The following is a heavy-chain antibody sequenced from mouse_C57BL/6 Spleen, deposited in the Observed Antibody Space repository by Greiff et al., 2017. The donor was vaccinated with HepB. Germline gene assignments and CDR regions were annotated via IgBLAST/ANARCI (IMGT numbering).Heavy chain of an antibody. CDR3: GRGEGYDGFFAY. CDR1: GYTFTSYW. Sequence: VQLQQPGAELVRPGSSVKLSCKASGYTFTSYWMDWVKQRPGQGLEWIGNIYPSDSETHYNQKFKDKATLTVDKSSSTAYMQLSSLTSEDSAVYYCGRGEGYDGFFAYWGQGTLVTVSA. J-gene: IGHJ3*01. CDR2: IYPSDSET. V-gene: IGHV1-61*01. D-gene: IGHD2-3*01.